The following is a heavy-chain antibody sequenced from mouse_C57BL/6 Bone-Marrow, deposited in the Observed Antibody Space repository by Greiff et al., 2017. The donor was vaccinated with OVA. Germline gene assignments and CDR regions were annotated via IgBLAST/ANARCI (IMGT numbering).Heavy chain of an antibody. CDR3: ARNFWYFDY. V-gene: IGHV1-50*01. Sequence: QVHVKQPGAELVKPGASVKLSCKASGYTFTSYWMQWVKQRPGQGLEWIGEIDPSDSYTNYNQKFKGKATLTVDTSSSTAYMQLSSLTSEDSAVYYCARNFWYFDYWGQGTTLTVSS. CDR1: GYTFTSYW. J-gene: IGHJ2*01. CDR2: IDPSDSYT.